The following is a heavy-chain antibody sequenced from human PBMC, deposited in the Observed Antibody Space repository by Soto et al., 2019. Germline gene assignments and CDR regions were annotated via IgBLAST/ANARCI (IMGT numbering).Heavy chain of an antibody. CDR1: GFTFSSYS. Sequence: EVQLVESGGGLVQPGGSLRLSCAASGFTFSSYSMNWVRQAPGKGLEWVSYISSSSSTIYYADSVKGRFTISRDNAKNSLYLQMNSLRAEDTAVYYCARVYYDFWSGLGSAPYYFDYWGQGTLVTVSS. J-gene: IGHJ4*02. V-gene: IGHV3-48*01. CDR3: ARVYYDFWSGLGSAPYYFDY. CDR2: ISSSSSTI. D-gene: IGHD3-3*01.